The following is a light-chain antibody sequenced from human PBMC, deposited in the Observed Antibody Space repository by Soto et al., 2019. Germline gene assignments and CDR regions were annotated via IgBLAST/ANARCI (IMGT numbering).Light chain of an antibody. CDR1: SSNIGAGYD. Sequence: VLTQPPSVSGAPGQRVTISCTGSSSNIGAGYDVHWYQQLPGTAPKLLIYGNSNRPSGVPDRFSGSMSGTSASLAITGLQAEDEADYYCQSYDSSLSGYVFGTGTKVT. J-gene: IGLJ1*01. V-gene: IGLV1-40*01. CDR3: QSYDSSLSGYV. CDR2: GNS.